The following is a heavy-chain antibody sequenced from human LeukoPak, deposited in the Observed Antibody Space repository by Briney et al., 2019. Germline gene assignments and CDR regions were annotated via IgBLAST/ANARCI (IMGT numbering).Heavy chain of an antibody. CDR3: ARGEIRPYCSTSSCYAGPHYYYMDV. V-gene: IGHV1-8*01. Sequence: APVKVSCKASGYTFTSYDINWVRQATGQGLEWMGWMNPNSGNTGYAQKFQGRITMTRNTSITTAYLELSSLSSEDTAVYYCARGEIRPYCSTSSCYAGPHYYYMDVWGKGTAVTISS. D-gene: IGHD2-2*01. J-gene: IGHJ6*03. CDR2: MNPNSGNT. CDR1: GYTFTSYD.